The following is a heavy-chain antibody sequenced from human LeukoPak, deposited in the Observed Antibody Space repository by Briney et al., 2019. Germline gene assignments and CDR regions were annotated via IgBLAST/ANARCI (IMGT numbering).Heavy chain of an antibody. V-gene: IGHV3-48*04. D-gene: IGHD2-21*02. Sequence: GGSLRLSCAASGFTFSTHDVNWVRQAPGKGLEWVSFINSRSSTVYYADSVKGRFTISRDNAKNSLYLQMNSLRAEDTAVYYCTSHTGTGDAFRPFHIWGQGTMVTVSS. CDR2: INSRSSTV. CDR3: TSHTGTGDAFRPFHI. J-gene: IGHJ3*02. CDR1: GFTFSTHD.